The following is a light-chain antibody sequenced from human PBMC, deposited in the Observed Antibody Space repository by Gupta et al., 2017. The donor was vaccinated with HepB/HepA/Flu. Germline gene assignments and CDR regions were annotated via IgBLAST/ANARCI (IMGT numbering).Light chain of an antibody. V-gene: IGLV1-40*01. CDR3: QSYDSSLSGSRV. Sequence: QAVLTQPPSVSGAQGQRVNISCTGSSSNIGAGYDVHWYQQLPGTAPKLLIYGNSNRPSGVPDRFSGSKSGTSASLAITGLQAEDEADYYCQSYDSSLSGSRVFGTGTKVTVL. CDR1: SSNIGAGYD. J-gene: IGLJ1*01. CDR2: GNS.